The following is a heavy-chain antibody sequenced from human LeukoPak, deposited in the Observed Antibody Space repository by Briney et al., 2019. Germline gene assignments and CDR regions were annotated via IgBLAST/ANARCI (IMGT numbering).Heavy chain of an antibody. CDR3: ARDYSSGWYDY. D-gene: IGHD6-19*01. V-gene: IGHV3-9*01. Sequence: AGGSLRLSCAASGFTFDDYAMHWVRQAPGKGLEWVSGISWNSGSIGYADSVKGRFAISRDNAKNSLYLQMNSLRAEDTAVYYCARDYSSGWYDYWGQGTLVTVSS. CDR1: GFTFDDYA. CDR2: ISWNSGSI. J-gene: IGHJ4*02.